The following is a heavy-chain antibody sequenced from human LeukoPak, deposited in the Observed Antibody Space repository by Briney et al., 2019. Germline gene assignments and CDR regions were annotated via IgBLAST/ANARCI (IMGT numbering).Heavy chain of an antibody. CDR2: INHSGST. CDR3: ARERRRYYYGMDV. J-gene: IGHJ6*02. D-gene: IGHD6-25*01. V-gene: IGHV4-34*01. CDR1: GGSFSGYY. Sequence: SETLSPTCAVYGGSFSGYYWSWIRQPPGKGLEWIGEINHSGSTNYNPSLKGRVTISVDTSKNQFSLKLSSVTAADTAVYYCARERRRYYYGMDVWGQGTTVTVSS.